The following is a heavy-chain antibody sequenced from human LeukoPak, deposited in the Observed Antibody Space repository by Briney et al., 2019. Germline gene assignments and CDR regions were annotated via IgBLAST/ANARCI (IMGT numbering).Heavy chain of an antibody. V-gene: IGHV1-69*05. Sequence: SVKVSCKASGGTVSSYAISWVRQAPGQGLEWMGGIIPIFGTANYAQKFQGRVTITTDESTRTANMELSSLRSEDTAVYYCASSAGGVRPLGGRHHHYYYMDVWGKGTTVTVSS. CDR3: ASSAGGVRPLGGRHHHYYYMDV. D-gene: IGHD3-10*01. CDR2: IIPIFGTA. CDR1: GGTVSSYA. J-gene: IGHJ6*03.